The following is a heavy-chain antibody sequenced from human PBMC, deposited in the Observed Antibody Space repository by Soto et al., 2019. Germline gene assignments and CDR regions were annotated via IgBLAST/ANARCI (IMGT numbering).Heavy chain of an antibody. CDR3: ARGEGADWNYLLGY. J-gene: IGHJ4*02. D-gene: IGHD1-7*01. V-gene: IGHV1-3*01. Sequence: QVQLVQSGAEVKKPGASVKVSCKASGYTFTSYAMHWVRQAPGQRLEWMGWINAGNGNTKYSQKFQGRVTITRDTSASTAYMEPSSLRSEDTAVYYCARGEGADWNYLLGYWGQGTLVTVSS. CDR1: GYTFTSYA. CDR2: INAGNGNT.